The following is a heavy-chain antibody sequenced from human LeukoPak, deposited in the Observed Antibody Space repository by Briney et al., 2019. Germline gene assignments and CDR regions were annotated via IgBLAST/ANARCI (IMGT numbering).Heavy chain of an antibody. CDR1: GFTVSSNY. CDR3: AKDSLADIDY. CDR2: IYSGGNT. V-gene: IGHV3-53*01. J-gene: IGHJ4*02. Sequence: PGGSLRLSCAASGFTVSSNYMGWVRQAPGKGLEYVSVIYSGGNTYYAGSVKGRFTISRDNSKNTVYLQMNSLRAEDTAVFYCAKDSLADIDYWGQGTLVTVSS. D-gene: IGHD3-16*01.